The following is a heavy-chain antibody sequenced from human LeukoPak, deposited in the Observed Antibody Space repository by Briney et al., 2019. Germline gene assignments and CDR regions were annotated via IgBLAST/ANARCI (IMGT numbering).Heavy chain of an antibody. CDR3: ARVMQGAAAGSPYFDY. Sequence: GGSLRLSCAASGFTFSSYEMNWVRQAPGKGLKWVSYISSSGSTIYYADSVKGRFTISRDNAKNSLYLQMNSLRAEDTAVYYCARVMQGAAAGSPYFDYWGQGTLVTVSS. D-gene: IGHD6-13*01. CDR2: ISSSGSTI. V-gene: IGHV3-48*03. CDR1: GFTFSSYE. J-gene: IGHJ4*02.